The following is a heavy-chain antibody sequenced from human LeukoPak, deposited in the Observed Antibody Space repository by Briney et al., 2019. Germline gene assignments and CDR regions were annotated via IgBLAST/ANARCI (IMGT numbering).Heavy chain of an antibody. CDR2: ISAYNGNT. CDR1: GYTFTSYG. V-gene: IGHV1-18*01. J-gene: IGHJ4*02. D-gene: IGHD6-13*01. CDR3: ARFTSWTYSRNFDY. Sequence: VASVKVSCKASGYTFTSYGISWVRQAPGQGLEWMGWISAYNGNTNYAQKLQGRVTMTTDTSISTAYMELSRLRSDDTAVYYCARFTSWTYSRNFDYWGQGTLVTVSS.